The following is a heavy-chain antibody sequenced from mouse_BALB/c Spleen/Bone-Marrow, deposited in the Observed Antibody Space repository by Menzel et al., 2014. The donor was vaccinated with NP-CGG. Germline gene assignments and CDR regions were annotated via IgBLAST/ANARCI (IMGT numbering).Heavy chain of an antibody. J-gene: IGHJ3*01. V-gene: IGHV14-3*02. CDR3: ARRAARATGFAY. D-gene: IGHD3-1*01. Sequence: EVQLQQSGAELVEPGASVKLSCTASGFNIKDTYMHWVKQRPEQGLEWIGRIDPANGNTRYDPKFQGKATITADTSSNTAYLQLSSLTSEDTAVYYCARRAARATGFAYWGQGTLVTVSA. CDR1: GFNIKDTY. CDR2: IDPANGNT.